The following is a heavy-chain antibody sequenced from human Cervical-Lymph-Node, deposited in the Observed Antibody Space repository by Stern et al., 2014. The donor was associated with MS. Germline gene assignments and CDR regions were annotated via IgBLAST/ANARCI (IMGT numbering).Heavy chain of an antibody. CDR1: GFTFSSYA. V-gene: IGHV3-23*04. Sequence: EVQLVESGGNLVQPGGSLRLSCAASGFTFSSYAMSWVRQAPGKGLAWVSVISGSDGSTFYADSVKGRFTISRDNSKNTLFLQMNSLRAEDTAVYYCAKVYGSGPFDYWGQGTLVTVSS. D-gene: IGHD6-19*01. CDR2: ISGSDGST. CDR3: AKVYGSGPFDY. J-gene: IGHJ4*02.